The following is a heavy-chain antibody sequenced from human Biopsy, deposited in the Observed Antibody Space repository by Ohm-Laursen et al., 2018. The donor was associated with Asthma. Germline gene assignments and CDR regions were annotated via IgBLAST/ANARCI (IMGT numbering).Heavy chain of an antibody. J-gene: IGHJ4*02. CDR1: RFGLRDYT. V-gene: IGHV3-21*01. CDR3: SRDFTIGSGSPFHF. D-gene: IGHD3-10*01. CDR2: ISSLSRYI. Sequence: GSLRLPCTATRFGLRDYTMNWVRQAPGKGLEWVASISSLSRYIYHATSLRGRFTVSRDNAKRFLYLQMDSLRGDDTAVYYCSRDFTIGSGSPFHFWGRGTLVTVSS.